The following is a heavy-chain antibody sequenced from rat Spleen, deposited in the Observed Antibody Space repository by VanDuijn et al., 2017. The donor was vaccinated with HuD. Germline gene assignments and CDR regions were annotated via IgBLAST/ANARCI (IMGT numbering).Heavy chain of an antibody. J-gene: IGHJ2*01. V-gene: IGHV5-7*01. CDR1: GFTFSDYY. CDR2: MVYDGRTT. Sequence: EVQLVESGGGLVQPGRSLKLSCAASGFTFSDYYMAWVRQAPTKGLEWVATMVYDGRTTYYRDSVKGRFTISRDNPKSTLYLQMDSLRSEDTATYYCGRHVYNSYFDYWGQGVMVTVSS. CDR3: GRHVYNSYFDY. D-gene: IGHD1-4*01.